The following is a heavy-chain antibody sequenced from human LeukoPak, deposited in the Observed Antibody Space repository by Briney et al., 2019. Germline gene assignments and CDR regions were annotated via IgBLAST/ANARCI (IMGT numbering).Heavy chain of an antibody. CDR3: ARGRVGGWYSFFGAFDI. Sequence: GGSLRLSCAASGFTVSSNYMSWVRQAPDKGLEWVSVIYTSGATYYADSVKGRFTISRDNPKNTLFLQMNSLRAEDTAVYYCARGRVGGWYSFFGAFDIWGQGTLVTVSS. V-gene: IGHV3-53*01. CDR2: IYTSGAT. D-gene: IGHD6-19*01. CDR1: GFTVSSNY. J-gene: IGHJ4*02.